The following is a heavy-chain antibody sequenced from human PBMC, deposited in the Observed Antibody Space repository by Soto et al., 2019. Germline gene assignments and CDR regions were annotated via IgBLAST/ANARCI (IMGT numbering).Heavy chain of an antibody. CDR3: TTAGGILYYYYGMDV. CDR2: IKSKTDGGTT. J-gene: IGHJ6*02. D-gene: IGHD3-16*01. V-gene: IGHV3-15*01. CDR1: GFTFSNAW. Sequence: GGSLRLSCAASGFTFSNAWMSWVRQAPGKGLEWVGRIKSKTDGGTTDYAAPVRGRFTISRDDSKSTLYLQMNSLKTEDTAVYYCTTAGGILYYYYGMDVWGQGTTLTVSS.